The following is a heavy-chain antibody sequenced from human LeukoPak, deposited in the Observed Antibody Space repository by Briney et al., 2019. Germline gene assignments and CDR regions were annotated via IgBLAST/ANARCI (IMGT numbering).Heavy chain of an antibody. CDR1: GYSFTSYW. J-gene: IGHJ6*02. Sequence: GESLKISCKGSGYSFTSYWIGWVRQMPGKGLEWMGIIYPGDSDTRCSPSFQGQVTISADKSISTAYLQWSSLKASDTAMYYCARQETGSWYYYYGMDVWGQGTTVTVSS. CDR3: ARQETGSWYYYYGMDV. D-gene: IGHD3-10*01. V-gene: IGHV5-51*01. CDR2: IYPGDSDT.